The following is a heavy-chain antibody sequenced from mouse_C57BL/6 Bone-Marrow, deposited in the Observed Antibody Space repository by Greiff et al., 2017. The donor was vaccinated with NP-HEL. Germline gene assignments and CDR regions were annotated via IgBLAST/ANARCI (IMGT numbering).Heavy chain of an antibody. CDR2: IHPNSGST. V-gene: IGHV1-64*01. J-gene: IGHJ1*03. CDR1: GYTFTSYW. D-gene: IGHD1-1*01. Sequence: VQLQQSGAELVKPGASVKLSCKASGYTFTSYWMHWVKQRPGQGLEWIGMIHPNSGSTNYNEKFKSKATLTVDKSSSTAYMQLSSLTSEDSAVYYCAVRLITTVVRYWYFDVWGTGTTVTVSS. CDR3: AVRLITTVVRYWYFDV.